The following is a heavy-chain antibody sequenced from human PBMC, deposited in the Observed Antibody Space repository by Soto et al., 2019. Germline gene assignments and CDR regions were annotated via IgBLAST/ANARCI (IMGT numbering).Heavy chain of an antibody. CDR2: VYHTGRT. CDR3: ARDFAFFDS. Sequence: SETLSLTCTVSGGSFRSGSYHWSWIRQPPGKGLEWIGYVYHTGRTSYNPSLKSRVSISMDTSKNQFSLDLDSVTTADTAVYFCARDFAFFDSWGQGTLVTVSS. J-gene: IGHJ4*02. V-gene: IGHV4-61*01. CDR1: GGSFRSGSYH. D-gene: IGHD3-3*01.